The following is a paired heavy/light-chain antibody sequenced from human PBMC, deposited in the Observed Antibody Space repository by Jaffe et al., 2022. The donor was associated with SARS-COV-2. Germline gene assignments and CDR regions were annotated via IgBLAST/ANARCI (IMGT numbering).Light chain of an antibody. CDR2: GAS. J-gene: IGKJ4*01. CDR1: QSITSSH. Sequence: EIVLTQSPGTLSLSPGDRATLSCRASQSITSSHLAWYQQKPAQAPRLLIYGASSRATGIPDRFSGSGSGTDFTLTISRLEPEDFATYYCQQYGTSPVTFGGGTKVEIK. V-gene: IGKV3-20*01. CDR3: QQYGTSPVT.
Heavy chain of an antibody. Sequence: QVQLQESGPGLVKPSQTLSLTCTVSGDSISSVGCYWTWFRQLPEKGLEWIGNIYYNGRTAYNPSLKSRATISVDTSKNQFSLKLSSVTAADSAVFYCARENSSGSYWGQGTLVTVSS. V-gene: IGHV4-31*03. CDR3: ARENSSGSY. D-gene: IGHD6-25*01. J-gene: IGHJ4*02. CDR2: IYYNGRT. CDR1: GDSISSVGCY.